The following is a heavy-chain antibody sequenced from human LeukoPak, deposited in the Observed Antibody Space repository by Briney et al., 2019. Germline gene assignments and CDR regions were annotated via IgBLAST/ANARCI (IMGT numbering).Heavy chain of an antibody. D-gene: IGHD3-3*01. J-gene: IGHJ4*02. V-gene: IGHV3-23*01. CDR1: GFTFSSYA. CDR3: AKRIYDFWSGYYRRAENHFDY. CDR2: ISGSGGST. Sequence: GGSLRLSCAASGFTFSSYAMSWVRQAPGKGLEWVSAISGSGGSTYYADSVKGRFTISRDNSKKTLYLQMNSLRAEDTAVYYCAKRIYDFWSGYYRRAENHFDYWGQGTLVTVSS.